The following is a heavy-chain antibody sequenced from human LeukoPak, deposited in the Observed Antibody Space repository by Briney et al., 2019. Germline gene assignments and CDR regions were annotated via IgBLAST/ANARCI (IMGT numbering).Heavy chain of an antibody. CDR3: ARDMYGDYAWFDP. V-gene: IGHV1-18*01. CDR1: GYIFTSYG. Sequence: GASVKVSCKASGYIFTSYGTSWVRQAPGQGLEWMGWISAYNGYTNYAQKFQGRVTMTRDTSTTTAYMELRSLRSDDTAVYYCARDMYGDYAWFDPWGQGTLVTVSS. J-gene: IGHJ5*02. CDR2: ISAYNGYT. D-gene: IGHD4-17*01.